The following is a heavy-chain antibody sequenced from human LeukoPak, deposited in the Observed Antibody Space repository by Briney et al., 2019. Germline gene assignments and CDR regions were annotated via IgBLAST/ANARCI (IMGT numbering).Heavy chain of an antibody. D-gene: IGHD6-19*01. V-gene: IGHV3-48*01. CDR3: ARDLGSYSSGWYMGFDY. Sequence: PGGPLRLSCVGSGFTFSSYSMNWVRQAPGKGLEWVSYISGTSNTIYYADSVKGRFTVSRDNAKNSLYLQMNSLRAEDTAIYYCARDLGSYSSGWYMGFDYWGQGTLVTVSS. J-gene: IGHJ4*02. CDR1: GFTFSSYS. CDR2: ISGTSNTI.